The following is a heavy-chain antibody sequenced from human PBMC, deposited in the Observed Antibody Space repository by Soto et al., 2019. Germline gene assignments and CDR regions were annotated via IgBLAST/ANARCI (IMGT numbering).Heavy chain of an antibody. J-gene: IGHJ4*02. CDR2: IKEDGSQK. CDR3: ARLLGPPQFDS. Sequence: EVHLVESGGGLVQSGGSRTLSCAASGFTFRNYWMTWVRQAPGKGLEWVADIKEDGSQKNYMDSMKGRFTISRDNAENSLYLQMNSLRVEDTALYYCARLLGPPQFDSWGQGTLVTVSS. V-gene: IGHV3-7*01. D-gene: IGHD3-10*01. CDR1: GFTFRNYW.